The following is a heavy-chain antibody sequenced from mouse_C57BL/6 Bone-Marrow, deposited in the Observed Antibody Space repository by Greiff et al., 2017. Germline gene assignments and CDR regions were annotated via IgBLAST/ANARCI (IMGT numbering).Heavy chain of an antibody. CDR2: IDPENGDT. CDR3: TTHYYYGSSRYAMDY. V-gene: IGHV14-4*01. CDR1: GFNIKDDY. D-gene: IGHD1-1*01. Sequence: VQLQQSGAELVRPGASVKLSCTASGFNIKDDYMHWVKQRPEQGLEWIGWIDPENGDTEYASKFQGKATITADTSSNTAYLQLSSLTSEDTAVYYCTTHYYYGSSRYAMDYWVQGTSVTVSS. J-gene: IGHJ4*01.